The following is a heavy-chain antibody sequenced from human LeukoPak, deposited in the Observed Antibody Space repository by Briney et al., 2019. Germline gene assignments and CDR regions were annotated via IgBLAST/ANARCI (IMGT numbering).Heavy chain of an antibody. J-gene: IGHJ6*03. CDR3: ERQYYDSSRFHHPAYYYYYYMDV. Sequence: GGSPRLSCAASGFTFSSYSMKCVRQAPGEGLEWVANIKQDGSEKSYVDSVKGRFTIYRDNAKNSLYLQMNSLRAEDTAVYYCERQYYDSSRFHHPAYYYYYYMDVWGKGTTVTVSS. V-gene: IGHV3-7*01. D-gene: IGHD3-22*01. CDR1: GFTFSSYS. CDR2: IKQDGSEK.